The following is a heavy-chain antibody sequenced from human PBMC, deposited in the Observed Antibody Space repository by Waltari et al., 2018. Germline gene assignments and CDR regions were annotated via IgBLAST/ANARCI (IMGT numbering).Heavy chain of an antibody. CDR3: ARGGGSSGYYGY. CDR1: GGSISSGGYY. Sequence: QVQLQESGPGLVKPSQTLSLTCTVSGGSISSGGYYWSWIRQHPGKGLEWIGDIYYSGSTYYNPSLKSLVTISVDTSKNQFSLKLSSVTAADTAVYYCARGGGSSGYYGYWGQGTLVTVSS. D-gene: IGHD3-22*01. CDR2: IYYSGST. J-gene: IGHJ4*02. V-gene: IGHV4-31*01.